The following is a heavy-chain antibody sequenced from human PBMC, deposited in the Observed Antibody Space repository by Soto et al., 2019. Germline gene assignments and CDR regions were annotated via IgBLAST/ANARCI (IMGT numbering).Heavy chain of an antibody. CDR1: GGSISSGGYY. CDR3: AREEYVKSHFTADYYYGMDV. CDR2: IHYSGST. Sequence: QVQLQESGPGLVKPSQPLSLTCTVSGGSISSGGYYWSWIRQHPGKGLEWIGYIHYSGSTYYNPSLKRRVTTSVDTSKNQFSLKLSSVTAADTAVYYCAREEYVKSHFTADYYYGMDVWGQGTTVTVSS. D-gene: IGHD3-3*02. V-gene: IGHV4-31*03. J-gene: IGHJ6*02.